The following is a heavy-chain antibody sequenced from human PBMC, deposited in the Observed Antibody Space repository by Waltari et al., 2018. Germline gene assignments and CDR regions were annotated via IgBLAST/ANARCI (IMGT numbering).Heavy chain of an antibody. CDR1: GYTISTFG. Sequence: QVQLVQSGPEVKKPGASVKVSCKASGYTISTFGISWVQQAPGQGPEWMGWISGNNGDTSYAQKFQGRVTMTTDTPTNTAYMELRSLRSDDTAVYYCARGPSFLSAYSSGWPHFDNWGQGTLVTVSS. D-gene: IGHD6-19*01. CDR3: ARGPSFLSAYSSGWPHFDN. J-gene: IGHJ4*02. CDR2: ISGNNGDT. V-gene: IGHV1-18*01.